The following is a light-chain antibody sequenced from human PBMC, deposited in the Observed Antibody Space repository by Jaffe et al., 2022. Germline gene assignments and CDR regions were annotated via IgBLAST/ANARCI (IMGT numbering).Light chain of an antibody. V-gene: IGKV4-1*01. CDR2: WAS. CDR3: QQYYSNPPKST. CDR1: QTVFYSPNKKNY. Sequence: DIVMTQSPDSLAVSLGEKATINCKSSQTVFYSPNKKNYLAWYQQKPGQPPKLLIHWASTRQSGVPDRFSGTGSGTDFTLTISSLQAEDVAVYYCQQYYSNPPKSTFGQGTKLEIK. J-gene: IGKJ2*01.